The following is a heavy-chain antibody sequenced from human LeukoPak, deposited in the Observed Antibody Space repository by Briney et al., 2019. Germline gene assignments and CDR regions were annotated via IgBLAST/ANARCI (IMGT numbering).Heavy chain of an antibody. D-gene: IGHD3-9*01. J-gene: IGHJ6*02. Sequence: GGSVRLSCAASGFTVSSNYMSGLRQAPGKGLEWVSVIYSGGSTYYADSVKGRFTLSRDNSKNTLYPQMNSLRAEGTAGYYWAKDYDILTGPGGMDVWGQGTTVTVSS. CDR2: IYSGGST. V-gene: IGHV3-66*02. CDR1: GFTVSSNY. CDR3: AKDYDILTGPGGMDV.